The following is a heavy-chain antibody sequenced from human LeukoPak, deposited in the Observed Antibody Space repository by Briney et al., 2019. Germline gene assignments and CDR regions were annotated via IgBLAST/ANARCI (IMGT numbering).Heavy chain of an antibody. V-gene: IGHV3-23*01. Sequence: GGSLRLSCAASGFTFSNYAMSWIRQAPGKGLEWVSGISGGGDSTYYADSVKGRFTISRDNSKSTLYLQMNSLRVEDTAVYYCARDTWIQVWLPDYWGQGSLVTVSS. J-gene: IGHJ4*02. CDR3: ARDTWIQVWLPDY. D-gene: IGHD5-18*01. CDR1: GFTFSNYA. CDR2: ISGGGDST.